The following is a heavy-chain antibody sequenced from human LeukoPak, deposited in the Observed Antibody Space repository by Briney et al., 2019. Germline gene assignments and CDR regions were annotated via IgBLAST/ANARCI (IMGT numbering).Heavy chain of an antibody. Sequence: GGSLRLSCAASGFTFSSYGMHWVRQAPGKGLEWVAVISYGGSNKYYADSVKGRFTISRDNSKNTLYLQMNSLRAEDTAVYYCAKNSGSYDGAFDIWGQGTMVTVSS. CDR1: GFTFSSYG. V-gene: IGHV3-30*18. J-gene: IGHJ3*02. CDR3: AKNSGSYDGAFDI. D-gene: IGHD1-26*01. CDR2: ISYGGSNK.